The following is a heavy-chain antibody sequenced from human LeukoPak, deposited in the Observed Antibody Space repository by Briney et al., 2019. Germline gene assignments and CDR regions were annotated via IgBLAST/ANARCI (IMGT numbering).Heavy chain of an antibody. D-gene: IGHD7-27*01. Sequence: ASVKVSCKASGYTLTSYGICWVRQAPGQGPEWMGWISAYDGDTNYAQRLQGRVTMTTDTSTGTAYMELRSLRSDDTAVYYCARESNWAYYFDYWGQGTLVTVSS. V-gene: IGHV1-18*01. J-gene: IGHJ4*02. CDR1: GYTLTSYG. CDR2: ISAYDGDT. CDR3: ARESNWAYYFDY.